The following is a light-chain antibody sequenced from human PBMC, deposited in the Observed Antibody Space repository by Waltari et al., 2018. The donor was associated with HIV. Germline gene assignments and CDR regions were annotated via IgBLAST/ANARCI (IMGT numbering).Light chain of an antibody. CDR3: RSYDSSLSASV. J-gene: IGLJ2*01. CDR2: RSP. Sequence: QSVLTQPPSVSGAPGQRVTISCTGNNSNIGAGYDVHWYQQLPGTAPKVVMYRSPIRPSGIPDRFSGSKADTSASLAITGLQAEDEADYYCRSYDSSLSASVFGGGTKLTVL. V-gene: IGLV1-40*01. CDR1: NSNIGAGYD.